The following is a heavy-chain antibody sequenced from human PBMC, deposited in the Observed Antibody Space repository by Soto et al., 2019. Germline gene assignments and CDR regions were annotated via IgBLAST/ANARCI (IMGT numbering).Heavy chain of an antibody. V-gene: IGHV4-34*01. CDR1: GGSFSGYY. D-gene: IGHD3-9*01. J-gene: IGHJ6*02. CDR2: INHSGST. CDR3: ARVPYYDILTGYYSRAKYGMDV. Sequence: SETLSLTCAVYGGSFSGYYWSWIRQPPGKGLEWIGEINHSGSTNYNPSLKSRVTISVDTSKNQFSLKLSSVTAADTAVYYCARVPYYDILTGYYSRAKYGMDVWGQGTTVT.